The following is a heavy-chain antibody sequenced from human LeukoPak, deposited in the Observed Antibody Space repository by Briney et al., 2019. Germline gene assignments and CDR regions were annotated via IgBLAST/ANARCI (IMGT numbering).Heavy chain of an antibody. D-gene: IGHD6-13*01. CDR3: ARLGGSSSWSIDY. CDR1: GGSFSGYY. CDR2: INHSGST. J-gene: IGHJ4*02. V-gene: IGHV4-34*01. Sequence: PSETLSLTCAVYGGSFSGYYWSWIRQPPGKGLEWIGEINHSGSTNYNPSLKSRVTISVDTSKNQFSLKLSSVPAADTAVYYCARLGGSSSWSIDYWGQGTLVTVSS.